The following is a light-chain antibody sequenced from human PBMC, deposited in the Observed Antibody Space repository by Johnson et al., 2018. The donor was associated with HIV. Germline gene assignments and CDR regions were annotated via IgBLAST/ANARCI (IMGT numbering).Light chain of an antibody. CDR1: SSNIGNNY. Sequence: QSVLTQPPSVSAAPGQKVTISCSGSSSNIGNNYVSWYQQLPGTAPKLLIYDNNTRPSGIPDRFSGSKSGTSATLGITGLQTGDAADYYCGTWDSSLRVGFFGTGTKVTVL. CDR3: GTWDSSLRVGF. V-gene: IGLV1-51*01. CDR2: DNN. J-gene: IGLJ1*01.